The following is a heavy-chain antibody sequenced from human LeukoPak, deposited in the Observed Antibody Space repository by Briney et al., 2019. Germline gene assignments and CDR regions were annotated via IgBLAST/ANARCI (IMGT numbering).Heavy chain of an antibody. J-gene: IGHJ3*02. CDR3: ARAHVTGVDAFDM. D-gene: IGHD2-21*02. V-gene: IGHV3-21*06. CDR2: ISSSSSYI. Sequence: GGSLRLSCAASGFTFSSYSMNWVRQAPGKGLEWVLSISSSSSYIYYADSVKGRFTISRDNAKNSLYLQMNSLRAEDMAVYYCARAHVTGVDAFDMWGQGTMVTVSS. CDR1: GFTFSSYS.